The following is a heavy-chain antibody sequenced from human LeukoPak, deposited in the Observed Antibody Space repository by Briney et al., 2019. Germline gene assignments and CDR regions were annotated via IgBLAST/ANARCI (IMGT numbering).Heavy chain of an antibody. D-gene: IGHD3-3*01. J-gene: IGHJ5*02. CDR2: IIPIFGTA. CDR1: GGTSSSYA. V-gene: IGHV1-69*01. Sequence: SVKVSCKASGGTSSSYAISWVRQAPGQGLEWMGGIIPIFGTANYAQKFQGRVTITSDESTSTAYMELSSLRSEDTAVYYCARTVYDFWSDHNNNYNWFDPWGQGTLVTVSS. CDR3: ARTVYDFWSDHNNNYNWFDP.